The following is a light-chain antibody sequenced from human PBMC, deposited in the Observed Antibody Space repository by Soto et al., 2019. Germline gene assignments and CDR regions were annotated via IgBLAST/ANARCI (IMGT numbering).Light chain of an antibody. Sequence: EIVMTQKKATLSLSLGERATLSCRASQSVSSNLAWYQQKPGQAPRLLIYGASTRATGIPARFSGSGSGTEFTLTISSLQSEDFAVYYCQPYNNWPLWTSCHGTNVDIK. CDR3: QPYNNWPLWT. J-gene: IGKJ1*01. CDR1: QSVSSN. V-gene: IGKV3-15*01. CDR2: GAS.